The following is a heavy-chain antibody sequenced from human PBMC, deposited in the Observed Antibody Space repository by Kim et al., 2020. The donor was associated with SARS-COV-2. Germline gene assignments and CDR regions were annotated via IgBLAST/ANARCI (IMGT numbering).Heavy chain of an antibody. Sequence: SETLSLICTVSGGSIGSYYWTWIRQPPGKGLEWIGYIYYSGTTNYNPSLKSRVTISLDTSKNHFSLSLSSVTAADTAMYYCARFYDYGDLWGQGTLVTVS. CDR2: IYYSGTT. CDR1: GGSIGSYY. D-gene: IGHD2-2*01. J-gene: IGHJ4*02. V-gene: IGHV4-59*01. CDR3: ARFYDYGDL.